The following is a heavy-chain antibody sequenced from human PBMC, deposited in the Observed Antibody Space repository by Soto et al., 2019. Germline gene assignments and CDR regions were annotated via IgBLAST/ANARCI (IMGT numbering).Heavy chain of an antibody. CDR1: GVSISDYY. Sequence: SETLSLTCTVSGVSISDYYWSWIRQPPGKGLEWIGYIYYTGTTRYNPSLKRRVTLSVTTSRNSLSLKLSSVTAADTAVYYCAAWNDFTRYYFDNWGQGALVTVSS. D-gene: IGHD1-1*01. CDR2: IYYTGTT. V-gene: IGHV4-59*01. J-gene: IGHJ4*02. CDR3: AAWNDFTRYYFDN.